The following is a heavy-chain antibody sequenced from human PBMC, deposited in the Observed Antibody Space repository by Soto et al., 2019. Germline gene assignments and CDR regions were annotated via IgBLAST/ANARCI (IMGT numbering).Heavy chain of an antibody. CDR3: ARYNSYAIDX. CDR1: GTSISSYY. CDR2: IHYSGTT. Sequence: PSDTLSLTFTVSGTSISSYYWSWIRQPPGKGLEWISNIHYSGTTNYNPSLASRVTLSVETSKNQFSLKMTSVTAADRAMYFCARYNSYAIDXWGRVTLVTVSX. D-gene: IGHD2-8*01. J-gene: IGHJ4*02. V-gene: IGHV4-59*01.